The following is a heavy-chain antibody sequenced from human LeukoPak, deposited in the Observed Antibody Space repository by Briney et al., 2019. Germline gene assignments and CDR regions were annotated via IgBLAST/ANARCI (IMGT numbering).Heavy chain of an antibody. CDR2: IIPIFGTA. CDR3: AREYYGSGSVDYFDY. V-gene: IGHV1-69*13. Sequence: SVKVSCKASGGTFSSYAISWVRQAPGQGLEWMGGIIPIFGTANYAQKFQGRVTITADESTSTAYMELSSLRSEDTAVYCCAREYYGSGSVDYFDYWGQGTLVTVSS. D-gene: IGHD3-10*01. J-gene: IGHJ4*02. CDR1: GGTFSSYA.